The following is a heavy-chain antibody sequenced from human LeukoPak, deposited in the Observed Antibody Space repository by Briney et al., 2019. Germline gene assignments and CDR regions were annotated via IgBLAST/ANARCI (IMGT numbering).Heavy chain of an antibody. V-gene: IGHV1-2*02. CDR3: VRDDVSP. Sequence: ASVKVSCKTSGYTFTGYYIHWVRQAPGQGLEWMGWINPNSGGTNYAQNFQGRVTMTRDTSISTAYMELSKLRSDDTAVYYCVRDDVSPWGQGTLDTVSS. CDR1: GYTFTGYY. CDR2: INPNSGGT. J-gene: IGHJ5*02.